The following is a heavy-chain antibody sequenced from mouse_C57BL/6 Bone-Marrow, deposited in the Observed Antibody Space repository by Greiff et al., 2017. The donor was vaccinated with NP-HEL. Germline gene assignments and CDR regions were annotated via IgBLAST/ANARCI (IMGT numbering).Heavy chain of an antibody. CDR2: IYPGSGST. V-gene: IGHV1-55*01. Sequence: QVQLQQPGAELVKPGASVKMSCKASGYTFTSYWITWVKQRPGQGLEWIGDIYPGSGSTNYNEKFKSKATLTVDTSSSTAYMQLSSLTSEDSAVYYGARRDDGLRGFAYWGQGTLVTVSA. J-gene: IGHJ3*01. CDR1: GYTFTSYW. CDR3: ARRDDGLRGFAY. D-gene: IGHD2-3*01.